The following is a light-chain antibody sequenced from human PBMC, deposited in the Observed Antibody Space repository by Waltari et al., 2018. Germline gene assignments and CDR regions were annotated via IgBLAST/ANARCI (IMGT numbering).Light chain of an antibody. CDR1: SGHSTNI. J-gene: IGLJ3*02. V-gene: IGLV4-69*01. CDR2: VNSDGSH. Sequence: QLVLTQSPSASASLGASVTLTCTLSSGHSTNIIAWLQQQPEKGPRYLMNVNSDGSHNKGVGIPDFFSGSSSGAERYLTIASLQSEDEADYYCQTGGHGTWVFGGGTRLTVL. CDR3: QTGGHGTWV.